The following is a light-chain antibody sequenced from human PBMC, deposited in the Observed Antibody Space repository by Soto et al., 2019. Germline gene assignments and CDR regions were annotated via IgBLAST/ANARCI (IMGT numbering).Light chain of an antibody. CDR1: QSVSSSY. CDR2: GAS. V-gene: IGKV3-20*01. J-gene: IGKJ1*01. CDR3: QQYGSSPPT. Sequence: EIVMTQSPATLLLSTGETATLSCRASQSVSSSYLAWYQQKPGQAPRLLIYGASSRATGIPDRFSGSGSGTDFTLTISRLEPEDFAVYYCQQYGSSPPTFGQGTKVDIK.